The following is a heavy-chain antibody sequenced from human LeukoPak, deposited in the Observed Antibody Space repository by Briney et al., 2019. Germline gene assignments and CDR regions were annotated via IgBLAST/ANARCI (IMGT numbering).Heavy chain of an antibody. V-gene: IGHV1-46*01. J-gene: IGHJ4*02. Sequence: ASVKVSCKASGYTFTTYFMHWVRQAPRQGLEWRGIINPNGGSTTYAQRFQDRVTITRDTSTSTVYMELSSLRSEDTAVYYCARGYRHGRSDYWGQGTLVTVSS. D-gene: IGHD5-12*01. CDR3: ARGYRHGRSDY. CDR1: GYTFTTYF. CDR2: INPNGGST.